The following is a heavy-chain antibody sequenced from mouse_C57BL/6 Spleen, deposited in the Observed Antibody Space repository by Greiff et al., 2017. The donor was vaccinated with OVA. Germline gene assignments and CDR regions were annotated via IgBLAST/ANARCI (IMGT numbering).Heavy chain of an antibody. Sequence: QVQLQQSGAELVKPGASVKLSCKASGYTFTSYWMHWVKQRPGRGLEWIGRIDPNSGGTKYNEKFKSKATLTVDKPSSTAYMQLSSLTSEDSAVYYCAREPTMVTTTGLMDYWGQGTSVTVSS. CDR1: GYTFTSYW. D-gene: IGHD2-9*01. V-gene: IGHV1-72*01. CDR2: IDPNSGGT. CDR3: AREPTMVTTTGLMDY. J-gene: IGHJ4*01.